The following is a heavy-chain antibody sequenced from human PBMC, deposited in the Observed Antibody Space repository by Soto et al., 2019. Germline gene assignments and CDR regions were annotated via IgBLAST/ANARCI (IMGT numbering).Heavy chain of an antibody. Sequence: ASVKVSCKASGGTFSSYAISWVRRAPGQGLEWMGGIIPIFGTANYAQKFQGRVTITADKSTSTAYMELSSLRSEDTAVYYCARAIVVVPAAMRRRYYYGMDVWGQGTTVTVSS. CDR1: GGTFSSYA. D-gene: IGHD2-2*01. CDR2: IIPIFGTA. J-gene: IGHJ6*02. CDR3: ARAIVVVPAAMRRRYYYGMDV. V-gene: IGHV1-69*06.